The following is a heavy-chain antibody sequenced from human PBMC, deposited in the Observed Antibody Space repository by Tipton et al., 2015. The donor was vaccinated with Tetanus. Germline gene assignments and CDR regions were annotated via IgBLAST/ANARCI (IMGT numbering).Heavy chain of an antibody. V-gene: IGHV4-39*01. CDR2: INYIQGT. J-gene: IGHJ1*01. D-gene: IGHD3-22*01. CDR1: GDSISSSTYY. CDR3: ARPHYYDSSGYYYDQFFQH. Sequence: TLSLTCTVFGDSISSSTYYWGWIRQPPGKGLEWIGTINYIQGTYHNPSLKSRVTISVDTSKNQFSLNLTSVTAADTAVYYCARPHYYDSSGYYYDQFFQHWGQGTLVAVSS.